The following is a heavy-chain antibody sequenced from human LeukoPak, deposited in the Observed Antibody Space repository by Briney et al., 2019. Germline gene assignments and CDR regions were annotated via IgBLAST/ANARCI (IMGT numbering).Heavy chain of an antibody. V-gene: IGHV3-23*01. CDR1: GFTFSSYA. J-gene: IGHJ4*02. CDR3: AKKSIAVAAGYYFDY. CDR2: ISGSGGST. Sequence: GGSLRLSCAACGFTFSSYAMSWVRQAPGKGLEWVSAISGSGGSTYYADSVKGRFTISRDNSKNTLYLQMNSLRAEDTAVYYCAKKSIAVAAGYYFDYWGQGTLVTVSS. D-gene: IGHD6-19*01.